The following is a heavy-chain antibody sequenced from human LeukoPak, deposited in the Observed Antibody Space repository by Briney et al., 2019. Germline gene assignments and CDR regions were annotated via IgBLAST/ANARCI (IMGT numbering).Heavy chain of an antibody. CDR3: ARDRSVVPAAICDN. CDR2: IWYDGSNK. V-gene: IGHV3-33*01. J-gene: IGHJ4*02. CDR1: GFTFSSYA. D-gene: IGHD2-2*01. Sequence: GGSLRLSCAASGFTFSSYAMHWVRQAPGKGLEWVAIIWYDGSNKYYADSVKGRFTISRDNAKNSLYLQMNSLRAEDTAVYYCARDRSVVPAAICDNWGQGTLVTVSS.